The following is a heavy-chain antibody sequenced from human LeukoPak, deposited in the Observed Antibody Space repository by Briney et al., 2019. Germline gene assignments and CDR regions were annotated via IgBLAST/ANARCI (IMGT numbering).Heavy chain of an antibody. CDR3: ARWFGELPYGWFDP. CDR2: IKEDGSKK. CDR1: GFTFGTYW. V-gene: IGHV3-7*01. D-gene: IGHD3-10*01. Sequence: PGGSLRLSCVASGFTFGTYWMSWVRQAPGKGLEWVANIKEDGSKKYYVDSVKGRFTISRDNAKNSLYLQMNSLRAEDTAVYYCARWFGELPYGWFDPWGQGTLVTVSS. J-gene: IGHJ5*02.